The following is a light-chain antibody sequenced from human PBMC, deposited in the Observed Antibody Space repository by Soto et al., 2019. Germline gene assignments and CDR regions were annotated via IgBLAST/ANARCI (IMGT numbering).Light chain of an antibody. V-gene: IGKV2-28*01. Sequence: EIVMTPSAATLSVSPGDRATLSCRASQSVSNNYLAWYQQKPGQSPQLLIYFGSSRASGVPDRFSGSGSGTDFTLTISRVEAEDFGVYYCMQSLQTPISCGQGTRLEN. J-gene: IGKJ5*01. CDR3: MQSLQTPIS. CDR1: QSVSNNY. CDR2: FGS.